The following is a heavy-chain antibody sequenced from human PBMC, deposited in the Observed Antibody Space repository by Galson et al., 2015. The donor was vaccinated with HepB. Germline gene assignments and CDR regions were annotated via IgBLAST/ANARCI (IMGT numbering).Heavy chain of an antibody. CDR1: GYNFTSYY. J-gene: IGHJ6*02. V-gene: IGHV1-46*03. D-gene: IGHD2/OR15-2a*01. Sequence: SVKVSCKASGYNFTSYYIHWVRQAPGQGFEWMGIINPPVGSTRYAQKFQGRVTMTRDTSTSTVSLELTSLTSGDTAVYYCARDYSSTLEGGLDVWGQGTTVTVSS. CDR2: INPPVGST. CDR3: ARDYSSTLEGGLDV.